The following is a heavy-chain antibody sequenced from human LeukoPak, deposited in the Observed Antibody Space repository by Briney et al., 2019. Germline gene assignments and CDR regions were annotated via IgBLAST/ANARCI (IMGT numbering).Heavy chain of an antibody. CDR2: INPNSGGT. CDR1: GYTFTGYY. J-gene: IGHJ4*02. Sequence: ASVKVSCKASGYTFTGYYMHWVRQAPGQGLEWMGWINPNSGGTNYAQKFQGRVTMTRDTSISTAYMELSRLRSGDTAVYYCARDLPRYYYDSSGSSKGSYWGQGTLVTVSS. V-gene: IGHV1-2*02. D-gene: IGHD3-22*01. CDR3: ARDLPRYYYDSSGSSKGSY.